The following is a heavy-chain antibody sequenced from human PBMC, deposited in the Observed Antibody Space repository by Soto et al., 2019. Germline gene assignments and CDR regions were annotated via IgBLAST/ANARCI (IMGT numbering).Heavy chain of an antibody. CDR1: GFTFSSYG. V-gene: IGHV3-30*18. CDR3: AKGGVVVAANFDY. D-gene: IGHD2-15*01. J-gene: IGHJ4*02. Sequence: PGGSLRLSCAASGFTFSSYGMHWVRQAPGKGLEWVAVISYDGSNKYYADSVKGRFTISRDNSKNTLYLQMNSLRAEDTAVYYCAKGGVVVAANFDYWGQGTMVTVYS. CDR2: ISYDGSNK.